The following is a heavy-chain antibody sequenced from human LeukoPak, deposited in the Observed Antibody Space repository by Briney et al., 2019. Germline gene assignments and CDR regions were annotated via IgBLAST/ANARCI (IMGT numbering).Heavy chain of an antibody. CDR3: ARDGGDDAFDI. CDR2: ITSDGSST. V-gene: IGHV3-74*01. D-gene: IGHD3-10*01. CDR1: GFTFSSYW. Sequence: SGGSLRLSCAASGFTFSSYWMHWVRQAPGKGLVWVSRITSDGSSTSYADSVKGRFTVSRDNAKNTLYLQMNSLRAEDTAVYYCARDGGDDAFDIWGQGTMVTVS. J-gene: IGHJ3*02.